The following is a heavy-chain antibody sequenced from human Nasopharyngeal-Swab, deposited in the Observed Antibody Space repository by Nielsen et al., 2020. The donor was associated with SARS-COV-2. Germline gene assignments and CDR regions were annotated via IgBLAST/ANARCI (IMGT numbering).Heavy chain of an antibody. Sequence: GGSLRLSCAASGFTFSSYWMSWVRQAPGKGLEWVANIKQDGGEKYFVDSVKGRFTISRDNAKNSLYLQMNSLRAEDTAVYYCASLNYYGSGSYFYGSRTSYAFDIWGQGTMVTVSS. CDR2: IKQDGGEK. CDR3: ASLNYYGSGSYFYGSRTSYAFDI. CDR1: GFTFSSYW. J-gene: IGHJ3*02. D-gene: IGHD3-10*01. V-gene: IGHV3-7*01.